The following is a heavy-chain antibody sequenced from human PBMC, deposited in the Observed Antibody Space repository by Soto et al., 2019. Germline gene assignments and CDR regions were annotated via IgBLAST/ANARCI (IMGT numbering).Heavy chain of an antibody. Sequence: ASVKVSCKAIGYSFTSHYMHWVRQAPGQGLEWMGTIYPGGVNIGYAQKFKGRVTMTKDTSTSTVYMELNSLTSEDTAVYYCARDKNRNWFDPWGQGTLVTVSS. CDR1: GYSFTSHY. CDR3: ARDKNRNWFDP. V-gene: IGHV1-46*01. CDR2: IYPGGVNI. J-gene: IGHJ5*02.